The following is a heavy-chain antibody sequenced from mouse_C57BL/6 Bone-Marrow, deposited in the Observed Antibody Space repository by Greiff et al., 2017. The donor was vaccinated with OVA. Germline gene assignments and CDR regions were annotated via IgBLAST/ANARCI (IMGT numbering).Heavy chain of an antibody. V-gene: IGHV6-6*01. CDR1: GFTFSDAW. J-gene: IGHJ2*01. D-gene: IGHD1-1*01. Sequence: DVKLQESGGGLVQHGGSMKLSCAASGFTFSDAWMDWVRQSPEKGLEWVAEIRNKANNHATYYAESVKGRFTISRDDSKSSVHLQMNSLRAEDTGIYYCTRDYFYWGQGTTLTVSS. CDR3: TRDYFY. CDR2: IRNKANNHAT.